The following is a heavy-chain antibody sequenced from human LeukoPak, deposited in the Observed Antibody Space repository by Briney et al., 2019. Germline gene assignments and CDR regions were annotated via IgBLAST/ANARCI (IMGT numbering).Heavy chain of an antibody. Sequence: ASVKVSCKASGYTFTSYGISWVRQAPGQGLEWMRWISAYNGNTNYAQKLQGRVTMTTDTSTSTAYMELRSLRSDDTAVYYCARESVRGYSSGGRRIDYWGQGALVTVSS. D-gene: IGHD6-19*01. J-gene: IGHJ4*02. CDR2: ISAYNGNT. V-gene: IGHV1-18*01. CDR3: ARESVRGYSSGGRRIDY. CDR1: GYTFTSYG.